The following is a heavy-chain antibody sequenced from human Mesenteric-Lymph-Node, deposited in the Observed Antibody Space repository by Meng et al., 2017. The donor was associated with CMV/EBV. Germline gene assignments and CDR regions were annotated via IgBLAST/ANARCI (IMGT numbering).Heavy chain of an antibody. V-gene: IGHV3-21*01. CDR2: ISSSSSYI. J-gene: IGHJ4*02. CDR1: GFTFSSYS. D-gene: IGHD2-15*01. Sequence: GESLKISCAASGFTFSSYSMNWVRQAPGKGLEWVSSISSSSSYIYYADSVKGRFTISRDNAKNSLYLQMNSLRAEDTAVYYCAKETGGGSNPDYWGQGTVVTVSS. CDR3: AKETGGGSNPDY.